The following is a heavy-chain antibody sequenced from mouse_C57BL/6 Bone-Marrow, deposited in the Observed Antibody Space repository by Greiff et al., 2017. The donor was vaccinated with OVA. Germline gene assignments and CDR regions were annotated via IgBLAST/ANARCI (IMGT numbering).Heavy chain of an antibody. J-gene: IGHJ4*01. D-gene: IGHD2-1*01. CDR1: GFTFSSYA. CDR2: ISSGGDYI. Sequence: EVKVVESGEGLVKPGGSLKFSCAASGFTFSSYAMSWVRQTPEKRLEWVAYISSGGDYIYYADTVKGRFTISRDNARNTLYLQMSSLKSEDTAMYYCTRLLDAMDYWGQGTSVTVSS. V-gene: IGHV5-9-1*02. CDR3: TRLLDAMDY.